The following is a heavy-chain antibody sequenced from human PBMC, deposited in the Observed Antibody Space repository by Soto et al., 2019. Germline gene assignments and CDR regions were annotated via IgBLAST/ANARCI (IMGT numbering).Heavy chain of an antibody. J-gene: IGHJ4*02. CDR3: ARDMSFYGDLTFFDY. D-gene: IGHD4-17*01. Sequence: EVQLVESGGGLVQPGGSLRLSCAASGFTFSSYAMHWVRQAPGKGLKYVSAISSNGGSTYYANSVKGRFTISRDNSKNTLYLQMGSLRAEDMAVYYCARDMSFYGDLTFFDYWGQGTLVTVSS. V-gene: IGHV3-64*01. CDR1: GFTFSSYA. CDR2: ISSNGGST.